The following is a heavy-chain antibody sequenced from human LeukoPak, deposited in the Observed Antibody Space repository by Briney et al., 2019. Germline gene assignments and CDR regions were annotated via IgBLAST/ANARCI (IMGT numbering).Heavy chain of an antibody. Sequence: SVKVSCKASGGTFSSYAISWVRQAPGQGLEWMGGIIPIFGTANYAQKFQGRVTITADESTSTAYMELSSLRSEGTAVYYCASYCSSTSCHPKYSTNWFDPWGQGTLVTVSS. CDR3: ASYCSSTSCHPKYSTNWFDP. D-gene: IGHD2-2*01. J-gene: IGHJ5*02. CDR2: IIPIFGTA. CDR1: GGTFSSYA. V-gene: IGHV1-69*13.